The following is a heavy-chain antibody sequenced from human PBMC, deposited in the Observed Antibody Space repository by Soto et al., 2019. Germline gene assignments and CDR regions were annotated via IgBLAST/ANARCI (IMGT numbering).Heavy chain of an antibody. CDR2: ISAYNGNT. D-gene: IGHD2-21*01. Sequence: QIPLVQSGGEVKKPGASVKVSCKSSGYNFISHSITWVRQAPGQGLEWMGRISAYNGNTNHAQKFQGRLTMTTDTSTSTAYMELRSLRSDDTAVYYCARGAFCGGAPGCRDMDVWGQGTTVTVSS. CDR3: ARGAFCGGAPGCRDMDV. CDR1: GYNFISHS. J-gene: IGHJ6*02. V-gene: IGHV1-18*01.